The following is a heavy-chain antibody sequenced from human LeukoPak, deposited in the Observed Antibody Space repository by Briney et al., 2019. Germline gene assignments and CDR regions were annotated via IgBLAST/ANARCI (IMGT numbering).Heavy chain of an antibody. D-gene: IGHD1-26*01. CDR1: GYTFTSYA. V-gene: IGHV1-3*01. CDR3: ARVRVGRYFDY. J-gene: IGHJ4*02. CDR2: INAGNGNT. Sequence: ASVKVSCRASGYTFTSYAMHWVRQAPGQRLEWMGWINAGNGNTKYSQKFQGRVTITRDTSASTAYMELSSLRSEDTAVYYCARVRVGRYFDYWGQGTLVTVSS.